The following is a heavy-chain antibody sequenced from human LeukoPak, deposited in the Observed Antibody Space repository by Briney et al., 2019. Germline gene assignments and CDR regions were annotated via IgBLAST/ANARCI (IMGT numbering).Heavy chain of an antibody. V-gene: IGHV3-13*01. Sequence: PGGSLRLSCVASGFTLSSHDIGWVRHVEGKGLEWLSPLITSDHIPYSDSVQRRFTIYRGDAENSVHLQMSSLTAGDTAVYFCARDPPTPGYWHFDLWGRGTLVTVSS. D-gene: IGHD2-15*01. J-gene: IGHJ2*01. CDR3: ARDPPTPGYWHFDL. CDR1: GFTLSSHD. CDR2: LITSDHI.